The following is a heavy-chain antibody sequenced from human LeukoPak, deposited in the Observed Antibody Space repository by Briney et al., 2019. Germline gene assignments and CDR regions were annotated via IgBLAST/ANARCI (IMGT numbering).Heavy chain of an antibody. J-gene: IGHJ3*02. V-gene: IGHV4-59*01. D-gene: IGHD3-22*01. CDR3: ARGFGYYDSSGYLQAFDI. CDR1: GGSISSYY. CDR2: IYYSGST. Sequence: SETLSPTCTVSGGSISSYYWSWIRQPPGKGLEWIGYIYYSGSTNYNPSLKSRVTISVDTSKNQFSLKLSSVTAADTAVYYCARGFGYYDSSGYLQAFDIWGQGTMVTVSS.